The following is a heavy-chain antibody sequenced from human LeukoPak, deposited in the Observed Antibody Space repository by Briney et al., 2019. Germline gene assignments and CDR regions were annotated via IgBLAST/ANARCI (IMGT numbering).Heavy chain of an antibody. J-gene: IGHJ3*02. V-gene: IGHV4-59*01. CDR1: GGSISSYY. CDR2: IYYSGST. CDR3: ARDLGHWGSGYAFDI. D-gene: IGHD7-27*01. Sequence: SETLSLTCTVSGGSISSYYWSWIRQPPGKGLEWIGYIYYSGSTNYNPSLKSRVTISVDTSKNQFSLKLSSVTAADTAVYYCARDLGHWGSGYAFDIWGQGTMVTVSS.